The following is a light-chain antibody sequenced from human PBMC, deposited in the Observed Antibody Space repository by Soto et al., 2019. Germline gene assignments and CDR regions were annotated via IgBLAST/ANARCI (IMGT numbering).Light chain of an antibody. CDR3: SSYAGSNNYV. Sequence: QSVLTQPPAASGTPGQSVTISCTGTSSDVGGYKYVSWYQQYPGKAPKLMIYAVSERPSGVPDRFSGSKSGNTASLTVSGLQAEDEADYYCSSYAGSNNYVCGTGTKVTVL. J-gene: IGLJ1*01. CDR1: SSDVGGYKY. CDR2: AVS. V-gene: IGLV2-8*01.